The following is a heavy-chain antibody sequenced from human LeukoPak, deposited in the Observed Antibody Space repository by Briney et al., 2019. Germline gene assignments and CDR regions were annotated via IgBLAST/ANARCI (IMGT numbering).Heavy chain of an antibody. Sequence: SETLSLTCTVSGGSLSSYYWSWIRQPPGKGLEWIGYIYYSGSTNYNPSLKSRVTISVDTSKNQFSLKLSSVTAADTAVYYCARHLVRGVLDAFDIWGQGTMVTVSS. CDR3: ARHLVRGVLDAFDI. D-gene: IGHD3-10*02. CDR1: GGSLSSYY. CDR2: IYYSGST. V-gene: IGHV4-59*08. J-gene: IGHJ3*02.